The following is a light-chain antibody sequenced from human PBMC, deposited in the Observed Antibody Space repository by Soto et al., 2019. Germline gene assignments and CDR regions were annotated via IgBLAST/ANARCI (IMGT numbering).Light chain of an antibody. CDR2: GAS. V-gene: IGKV3-20*01. J-gene: IGKJ1*01. CDR1: QTLSSSF. CDR3: QHYEWSLTGT. Sequence: EIVLTQSPGTLSLSPGESATLSCRASQTLSSSFLAWYQQRRGQAPRLLIYGASTRATGVTDRFSGSGSGTDFTLTISELEPEDFAVYYCQHYEWSLTGTFGPGTKVEIK.